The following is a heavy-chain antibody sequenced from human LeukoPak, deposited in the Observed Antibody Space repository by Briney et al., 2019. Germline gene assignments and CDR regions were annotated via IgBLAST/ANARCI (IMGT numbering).Heavy chain of an antibody. CDR2: ISAESGNT. CDR3: ARPRRSHYFDY. J-gene: IGHJ4*02. V-gene: IGHV1-18*01. CDR1: GYRFSDYA. Sequence: ASVKVSCKASGYRFSDYAISWVRQAPGQGPEWMGWISAESGNTESAQNFQGRVTMTTDTSTSAAFLELRSLRSDDTAVYYCARPRRSHYFDYWGQGTLVTVSP.